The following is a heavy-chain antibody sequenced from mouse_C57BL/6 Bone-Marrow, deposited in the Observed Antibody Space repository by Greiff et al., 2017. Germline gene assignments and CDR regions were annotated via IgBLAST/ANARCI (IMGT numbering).Heavy chain of an antibody. CDR1: GYAFSSYW. CDR3: ARERLGFLRPWYFDV. Sequence: QVQLQQSGAELVKPGASVKISCKASGYAFSSYWMNWVKQRPGKGLEWIGQIYPGDGDTNYNGKFKGKATLTADKSSSTAYMQLSSLTSEDSAVYFCARERLGFLRPWYFDVWGTGTTVTVSS. J-gene: IGHJ1*03. V-gene: IGHV1-80*01. CDR2: IYPGDGDT. D-gene: IGHD1-1*01.